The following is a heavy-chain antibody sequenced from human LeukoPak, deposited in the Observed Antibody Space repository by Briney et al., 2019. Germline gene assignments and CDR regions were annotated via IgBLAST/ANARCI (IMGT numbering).Heavy chain of an antibody. D-gene: IGHD6-13*01. J-gene: IGHJ4*02. V-gene: IGHV3-23*01. CDR3: VKVTAAGFVDH. CDR2: ISGSGGST. CDR1: GFTLSSYA. Sequence: GGSLRLSWAVSGFTLSSYAMSWVRQAPGKGMEWVSAISGSGGSTYYADSVKGRFTISRDNAKKSLYLQMNSLGAEDTALYYCVKVTAAGFVDHWGQGTLVTVSS.